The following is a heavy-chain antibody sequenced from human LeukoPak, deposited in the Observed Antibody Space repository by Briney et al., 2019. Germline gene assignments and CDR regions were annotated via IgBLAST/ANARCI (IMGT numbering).Heavy chain of an antibody. CDR3: ARAGRDKSAFDI. Sequence: GASVKVSCKAFGYTFTSYYMHWVRQAPGQGLEWMGIVNPSGGSTSYAQKFQGRVTMTRDTSTSTVYMELSSLRSEDTAVYYCARAGRDKSAFDIWGQGTTVTVSS. D-gene: IGHD3-10*01. J-gene: IGHJ3*02. V-gene: IGHV1-46*01. CDR1: GYTFTSYY. CDR2: VNPSGGST.